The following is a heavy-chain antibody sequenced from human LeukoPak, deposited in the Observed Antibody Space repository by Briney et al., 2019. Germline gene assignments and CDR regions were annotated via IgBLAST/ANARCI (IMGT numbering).Heavy chain of an antibody. CDR2: IIPIFDTA. CDR1: GGTFSSYA. Sequence: GSSVKVSCKASGGTFSSYAISWVRQAPGQGLEWMGGIIPIFDTANYAQKFQGRVTITADESTSTAYMELSSLRSEDTAVYYCAAPLRDFWSGYWVSWGQGTLVTVSS. D-gene: IGHD3-3*01. V-gene: IGHV1-69*01. CDR3: AAPLRDFWSGYWVS. J-gene: IGHJ5*02.